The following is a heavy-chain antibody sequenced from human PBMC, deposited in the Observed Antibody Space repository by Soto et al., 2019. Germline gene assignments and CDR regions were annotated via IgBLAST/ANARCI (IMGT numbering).Heavy chain of an antibody. J-gene: IGHJ3*02. CDR2: MNPNSGNT. D-gene: IGHD5-12*01. CDR1: GYTFTSYG. V-gene: IGHV1-8*01. CDR3: ARSYSGYWHDAFDI. Sequence: SVKVSCNASGYTFTSYGINWLRQATGQGLEWMGWMNPNSGNTGYAQKFQGRVTMTRNTSISTAYMELSSLRSEDTAVYYCARSYSGYWHDAFDIWCQGTMVTVSS.